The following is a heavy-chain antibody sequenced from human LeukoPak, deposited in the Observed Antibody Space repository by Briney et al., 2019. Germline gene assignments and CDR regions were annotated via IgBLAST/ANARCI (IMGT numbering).Heavy chain of an antibody. Sequence: GGSLRLSCAASGFTFSSYWMSWVRQAPGKGLEWVANIKQDGSEKYYVDSAKGRFTISRDNAKNSLYLQMNSLRAEDTAVYYCARGEGYYDSSGYYYFDYWGQGTLVTVSS. D-gene: IGHD3-22*01. CDR3: ARGEGYYDSSGYYYFDY. J-gene: IGHJ4*02. V-gene: IGHV3-7*01. CDR1: GFTFSSYW. CDR2: IKQDGSEK.